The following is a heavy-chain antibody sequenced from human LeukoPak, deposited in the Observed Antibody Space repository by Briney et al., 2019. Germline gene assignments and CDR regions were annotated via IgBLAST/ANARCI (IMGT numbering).Heavy chain of an antibody. J-gene: IGHJ4*02. CDR3: ARGTRQWLVIDY. V-gene: IGHV5-51*01. CDR2: IFPGDSDS. CDR1: GYKFTNYW. D-gene: IGHD6-19*01. Sequence: GESLKISCKGSGYKFTNYWIGWVRQMPGKGLEWMAIIFPGDSDSRYSPSFRDQVTISANKSTTTAYLQWSSLKASDTAMYYCARGTRQWLVIDYWGQGTLVTVSS.